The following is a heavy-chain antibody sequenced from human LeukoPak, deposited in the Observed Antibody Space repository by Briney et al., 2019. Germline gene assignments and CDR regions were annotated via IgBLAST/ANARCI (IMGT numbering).Heavy chain of an antibody. D-gene: IGHD2-15*01. J-gene: IGHJ4*02. CDR3: ANLALYCSGGSCYSFPD. CDR1: GFTFSSFG. V-gene: IGHV3-23*01. CDR2: ISGNGGTT. Sequence: GGTLRLSCAASGFTFSSFGMSWVRQAPGKGLEWVAAISGNGGTTVYAESVKGRFTISRDNSKNTLYLQMNSLRAEDTAVYYCANLALYCSGGSCYSFPDWGQGTLVTVSS.